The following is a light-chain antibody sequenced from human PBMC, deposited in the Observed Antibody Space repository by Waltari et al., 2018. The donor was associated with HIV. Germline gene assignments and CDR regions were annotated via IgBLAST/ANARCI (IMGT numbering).Light chain of an antibody. Sequence: NFMLTQPHSVSESPGKTVTISCTRSSGNIASSYVQWYQQRPGSGPTTIIYEHNQRPSGVPDRFSGSIDSSSRSAFLIISGLKTEDEADYYCQSYDSNHRRAFGGGTKVTVL. CDR1: SGNIASSY. CDR3: QSYDSNHRRA. CDR2: EHN. V-gene: IGLV6-57*04. J-gene: IGLJ3*02.